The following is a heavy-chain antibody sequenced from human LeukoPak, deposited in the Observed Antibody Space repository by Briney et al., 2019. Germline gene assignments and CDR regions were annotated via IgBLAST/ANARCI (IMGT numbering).Heavy chain of an antibody. CDR3: ARTDSSGYSGDY. D-gene: IGHD3-22*01. V-gene: IGHV4-31*03. CDR1: GGSISSGGYY. Sequence: SQTLSLTCTVSGGSISSGGYYWSWIRQHPGKGLEWIGYIYYSGITYYNPSLKSRVTISVDTSKNQFSLKLSSVTAADTAVYYCARTDSSGYSGDYWGQGTLVTVSS. CDR2: IYYSGIT. J-gene: IGHJ4*02.